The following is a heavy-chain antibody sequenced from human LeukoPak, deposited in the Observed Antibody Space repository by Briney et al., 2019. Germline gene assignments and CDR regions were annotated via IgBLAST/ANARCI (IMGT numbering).Heavy chain of an antibody. Sequence: GRSLRLSCAASGFTFDDYAMHWVRQVPGKGLEWVSAISGSGGSTYYADSVKGRFTISRDNSKNTLYLQMNSLRAEDTAVYYCAKFYDFWSGYLDYWGQGTLVTVSS. CDR2: ISGSGGST. CDR3: AKFYDFWSGYLDY. CDR1: GFTFDDYA. D-gene: IGHD3-3*01. V-gene: IGHV3-23*01. J-gene: IGHJ4*02.